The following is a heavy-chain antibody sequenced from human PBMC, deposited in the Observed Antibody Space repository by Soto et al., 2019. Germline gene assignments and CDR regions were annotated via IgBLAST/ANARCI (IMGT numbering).Heavy chain of an antibody. V-gene: IGHV3-30*18. D-gene: IGHD2-15*01. CDR1: GFTFSSYG. CDR3: AKEAYSGATSGAPFDY. Sequence: QVQLVESGGGVVQPGTSLRLSCAASGFTFSSYGMHWVRQALGKGLERVAIILFDGSNQYYADSVKGRFTISRDNSKNTVYLQMNSLRVEDTAVYYCAKEAYSGATSGAPFDYWGQGTLVTVSS. CDR2: ILFDGSNQ. J-gene: IGHJ4*02.